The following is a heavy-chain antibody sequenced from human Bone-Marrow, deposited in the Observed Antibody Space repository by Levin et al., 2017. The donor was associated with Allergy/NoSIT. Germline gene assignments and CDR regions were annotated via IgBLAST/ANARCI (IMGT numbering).Heavy chain of an antibody. J-gene: IGHJ4*02. V-gene: IGHV4-34*01. D-gene: IGHD2-15*01. CDR2: IDDSGRA. CDR1: GGSFRSYS. CDR3: ARGRLFCSGGSCYWSHYFDY. Sequence: NASETLSLTCAVYGGSFRSYSWTWIRQSPGKGLEWVGEIDDSGRAKYNESLQSRVAMSVDTSKKQFSLKLSSVTAADTAMYYCARGRLFCSGGSCYWSHYFDYWGQGTLVTVSS.